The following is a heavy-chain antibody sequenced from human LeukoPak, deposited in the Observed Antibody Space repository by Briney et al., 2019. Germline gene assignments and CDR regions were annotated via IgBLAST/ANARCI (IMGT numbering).Heavy chain of an antibody. J-gene: IGHJ4*02. D-gene: IGHD1-14*01. V-gene: IGHV4-4*07. Sequence: PSETLSLTCTVSGASISPYYWSWIRQPVGKGLEWIGRIYNSGYTNYNPSLESRVTMSLDTSKNEFSLKLSSVTAADTALYYSARGNNSPWDYWGQGILVTVSS. CDR3: ARGNNSPWDY. CDR1: GASISPYY. CDR2: IYNSGYT.